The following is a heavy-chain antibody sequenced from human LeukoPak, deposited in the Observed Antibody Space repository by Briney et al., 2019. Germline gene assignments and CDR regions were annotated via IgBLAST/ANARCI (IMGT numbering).Heavy chain of an antibody. CDR2: ISYDGSNK. V-gene: IGHV3-30*18. D-gene: IGHD2-15*01. J-gene: IGHJ5*02. Sequence: GGSLRLSYAASGFTFSSYGMHWVRQAPGKGLEWVAVISYDGSNKYYADSVKGRFTISRDNSKNTLYLQMNSLRAEDTAVYYCAKDGVVVAATRFNWFDPWGQGTLVTVSS. CDR3: AKDGVVVAATRFNWFDP. CDR1: GFTFSSYG.